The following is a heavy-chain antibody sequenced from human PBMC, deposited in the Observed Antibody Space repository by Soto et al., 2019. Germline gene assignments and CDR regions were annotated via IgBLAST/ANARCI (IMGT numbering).Heavy chain of an antibody. CDR1: GGTFSSYA. J-gene: IGHJ6*02. D-gene: IGHD4-17*01. CDR3: ARSTTVTTFQPPDGMDV. V-gene: IGHV1-69*01. CDR2: IIPIFGTA. Sequence: QVQLVQSGAEVKKPGSSVKVSCKASGGTFSSYAISWVRQAPGQGLEGMGGIIPIFGTATNAQKFQGRVTITADESTRTAYMELSSLRSEDTAVYYCARSTTVTTFQPPDGMDVWGQGTTVTVSS.